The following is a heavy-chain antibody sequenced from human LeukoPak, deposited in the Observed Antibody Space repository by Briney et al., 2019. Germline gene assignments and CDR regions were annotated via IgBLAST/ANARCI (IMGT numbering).Heavy chain of an antibody. Sequence: PGGSLRLSCAASGFTFSSYAMSWVRQAPGKGLEWVSAIGGSGGSTYYADSVKGRFTISRDNSKTTLYLQMNSLRAEDTAVYYCAKDWWGGDCGGDCYSSFDYWGQGTLVTVSS. D-gene: IGHD2-21*02. CDR3: AKDWWGGDCGGDCYSSFDY. CDR2: IGGSGGST. CDR1: GFTFSSYA. V-gene: IGHV3-23*01. J-gene: IGHJ4*02.